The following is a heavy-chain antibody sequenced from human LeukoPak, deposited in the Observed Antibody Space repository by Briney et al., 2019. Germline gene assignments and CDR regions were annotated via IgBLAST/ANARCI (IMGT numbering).Heavy chain of an antibody. V-gene: IGHV3-30-3*01. CDR2: ISYDGSNK. D-gene: IGHD3-9*01. CDR3: ARGSDYDILTGYSFGAFDI. Sequence: GRSLRLSCAASGYTFSSYAMHWVRQAPGKGLEWVAVISYDGSNKYYADSVKGRFTISRDNSKNTLYLQMNSLRAEDTAVYYCARGSDYDILTGYSFGAFDIWGQGTMVTVSS. J-gene: IGHJ3*02. CDR1: GYTFSSYA.